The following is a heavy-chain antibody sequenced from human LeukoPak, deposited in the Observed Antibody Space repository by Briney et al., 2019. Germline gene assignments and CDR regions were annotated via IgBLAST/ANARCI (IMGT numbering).Heavy chain of an antibody. Sequence: GGSLRLSCAASGFTFSSYWMSWVRQAPGKGLEWVANIKQGGSEKYYVDSVKGRFTISRDNAKNSLYLQMNSLRGEDTAVYYCARDCRYITIFGVVKAGGFDPWGQGTLVTVSS. V-gene: IGHV3-7*01. D-gene: IGHD3-3*01. CDR2: IKQGGSEK. J-gene: IGHJ5*02. CDR1: GFTFSSYW. CDR3: ARDCRYITIFGVVKAGGFDP.